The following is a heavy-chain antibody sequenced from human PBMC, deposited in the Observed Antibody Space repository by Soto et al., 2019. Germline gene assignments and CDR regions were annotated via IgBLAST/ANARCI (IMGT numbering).Heavy chain of an antibody. Sequence: GGSLRLSCTASGFTFSVYEMNWFRQAPGKGMERVGFIRSKDLGGTEHYAASVRGRFTISRDDAKSVAYLQLDSLNTEDTGVYYCARHARVGEGLRLYYCPVGVREQVTTIVFSS. CDR3: ARHARVGEGLRLYYCPVGV. J-gene: IGHJ6*01. D-gene: IGHD3-16*01. CDR1: GFTFSVYE. V-gene: IGHV3-49*03. CDR2: IRSKDLGGTE.